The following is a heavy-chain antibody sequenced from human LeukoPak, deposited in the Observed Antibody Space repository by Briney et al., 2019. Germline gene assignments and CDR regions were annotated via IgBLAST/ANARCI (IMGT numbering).Heavy chain of an antibody. V-gene: IGHV4-59*01. J-gene: IGHJ3*02. D-gene: IGHD3-10*01. Sequence: PSETLSLTCTVSGGSISSYYWSWIRQPPGKGLEWIGYIYYSGSTNYNPSLKSRVTISVDTSKNQFSLKLSSVTAADTAVYYCARVSLQTYYYGSGSPRWGAFDIWGQGTMVTVSS. CDR2: IYYSGST. CDR1: GGSISSYY. CDR3: ARVSLQTYYYGSGSPRWGAFDI.